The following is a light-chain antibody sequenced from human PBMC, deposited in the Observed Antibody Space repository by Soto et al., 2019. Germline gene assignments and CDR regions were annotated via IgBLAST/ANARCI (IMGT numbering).Light chain of an antibody. V-gene: IGLV2-8*01. CDR2: EVS. Sequence: QSVLTQPPSASESPGHSVTISCTGVSGDVGGYTYVSWYQHSPGKAPRLLIYEVSKRPQGVPDRFTGSKSGNTASLTVSELQPDDEADYYCCSSGGSNGFVVFGGGTKSPS. CDR3: CSSGGSNGFVV. J-gene: IGLJ2*01. CDR1: SGDVGGYTY.